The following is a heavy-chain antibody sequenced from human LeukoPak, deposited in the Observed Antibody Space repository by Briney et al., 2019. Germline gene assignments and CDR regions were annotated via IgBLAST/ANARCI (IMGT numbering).Heavy chain of an antibody. J-gene: IGHJ4*02. CDR2: ISIGGDT. D-gene: IGHD1-20*01. Sequence: GGSLRLSCAASGFTFSGYDMHWVRQGPGKGLEWVSAISIGGDTYYPGSVKGRFTISRDNAKNSLYLQMNSLRAEDTAVYYCARITGTRHFDYWGQGTLVTVSS. CDR3: ARITGTRHFDY. CDR1: GFTFSGYD. V-gene: IGHV3-13*01.